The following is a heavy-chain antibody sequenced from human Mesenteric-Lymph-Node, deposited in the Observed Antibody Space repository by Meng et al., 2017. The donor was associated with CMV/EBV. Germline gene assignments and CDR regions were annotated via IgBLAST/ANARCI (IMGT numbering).Heavy chain of an antibody. J-gene: IGHJ6*02. D-gene: IGHD6-13*01. Sequence: GESLKISCVASGFTLSNYAMSWVRQAPGKGLEWVSAISNSGGTTYYADSVRGRFTISRDNSKNTLYLQMNGLRAEDTAVYYCARDLWLAAVGTGYYNGMDVWGQGTTVTVSS. CDR1: GFTLSNYA. CDR3: ARDLWLAAVGTGYYNGMDV. V-gene: IGHV3-23*01. CDR2: ISNSGGTT.